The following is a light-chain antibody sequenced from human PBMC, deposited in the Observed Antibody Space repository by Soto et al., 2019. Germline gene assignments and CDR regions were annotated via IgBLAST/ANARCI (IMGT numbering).Light chain of an antibody. V-gene: IGKV3-15*01. CDR3: QQYSNWPVT. CDR1: QSVSSN. CDR2: GAS. J-gene: IGKJ1*01. Sequence: EKRMTHSPATLSLKPGERATLSCRASQSVSSNLAWYQQKPGQAPGLLIYGASTRATGIPARFSGSGSGTEFTLTISSLQSEDFAVYYCQQYSNWPVTFGQGTKVDIK.